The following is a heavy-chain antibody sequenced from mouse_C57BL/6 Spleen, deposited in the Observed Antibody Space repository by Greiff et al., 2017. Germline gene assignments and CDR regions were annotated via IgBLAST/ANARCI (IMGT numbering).Heavy chain of an antibody. D-gene: IGHD2-3*01. V-gene: IGHV1-15*01. J-gene: IGHJ3*01. CDR1: GYTFTDYE. Sequence: QVQLQQSGAELVRPGASVTLSCKASGYTFTDYEMHWVKQTPVHGLEWIGAIDPETGGTAYNQKFKGKAILTADKSSRTAYMELRSLTSEDSAVYYCTRCRGLLDLFAYWGQGTLVTVSA. CDR3: TRCRGLLDLFAY. CDR2: IDPETGGT.